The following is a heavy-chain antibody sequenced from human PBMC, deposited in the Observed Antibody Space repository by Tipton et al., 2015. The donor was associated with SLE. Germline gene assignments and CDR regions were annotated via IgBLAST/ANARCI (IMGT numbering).Heavy chain of an antibody. Sequence: SLRLSCAASGFTFSVYWMHWVRQPPGKGLVWVSGINTDGSSIRYAEPVEGRFTISRDYAKNTLYLQMNSLRAEDTAVYYCARDRLSVSDYMDVWGKATTVTVSS. CDR1: GFTFSVYW. J-gene: IGHJ6*03. CDR3: ARDRLSVSDYMDV. D-gene: IGHD2-8*01. V-gene: IGHV3-74*01. CDR2: INTDGSSI.